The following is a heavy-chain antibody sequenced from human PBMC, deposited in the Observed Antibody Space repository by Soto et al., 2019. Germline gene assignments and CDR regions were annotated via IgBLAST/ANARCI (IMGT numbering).Heavy chain of an antibody. J-gene: IGHJ4*02. V-gene: IGHV1-3*01. Sequence: QVQLVQSGAEVKEPGASVRVSCKASGYTLMSYAMHWLRQAPGQRLEWMGWINAANGNTRYSQKFQGRVTITRDTPASTAYMELSSLRSEDTAVYYWARGDTTVPTPFDYWGQGTLVTVSS. CDR3: ARGDTTVPTPFDY. CDR2: INAANGNT. D-gene: IGHD1-1*01. CDR1: GYTLMSYA.